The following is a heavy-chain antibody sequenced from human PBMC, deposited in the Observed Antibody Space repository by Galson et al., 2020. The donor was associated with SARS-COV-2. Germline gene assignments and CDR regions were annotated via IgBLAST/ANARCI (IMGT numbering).Heavy chain of an antibody. J-gene: IGHJ4*02. CDR2: INHSGGYT. Sequence: ASVQVSCKASGYTFTSYYVHWVRQPPGQELEWVGTINHSGGYTTYAQKFQGRLTMTRDTSTSTVYMELSSLRTDDTAVYYCARAGHGVGAIKGYWGQGNRVTVSS. V-gene: IGHV1-46*01. CDR1: GYTFTSYY. CDR3: ARAGHGVGAIKGY. D-gene: IGHD1-26*01.